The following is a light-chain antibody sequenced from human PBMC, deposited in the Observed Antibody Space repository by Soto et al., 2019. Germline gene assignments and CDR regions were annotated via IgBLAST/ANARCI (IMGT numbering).Light chain of an antibody. Sequence: EIVLTQSPGTLALSPGERATLSSRASQSVSSSYLAWYQQKPGQAPRLLIYGASSRPTGIQARFSGSGSGTEFTLTISSLQSEDFAVYYCQQYATWPPITFGQGTRLEI. CDR1: QSVSSSY. V-gene: IGKV3-20*01. CDR3: QQYATWPPIT. J-gene: IGKJ5*01. CDR2: GAS.